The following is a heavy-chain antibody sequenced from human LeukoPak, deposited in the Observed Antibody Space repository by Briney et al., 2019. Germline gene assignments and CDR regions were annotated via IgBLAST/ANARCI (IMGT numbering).Heavy chain of an antibody. V-gene: IGHV4-39*01. CDR3: ARQRYYDILTGYYDVWYFDY. J-gene: IGHJ4*02. D-gene: IGHD3-9*01. Sequence: SETLSLTCTVSGGSISSSNYYWGWIRQPPGKGLQWIGSISYSGSTYYNPSLKSRVTISVGTSNSQFSLKLSSVTAADTAVYYCARQRYYDILTGYYDVWYFDYWGQGTLVTVSS. CDR1: GGSISSSNYY. CDR2: ISYSGST.